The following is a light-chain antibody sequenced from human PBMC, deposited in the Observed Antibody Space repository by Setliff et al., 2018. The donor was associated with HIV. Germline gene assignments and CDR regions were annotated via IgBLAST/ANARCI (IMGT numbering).Light chain of an antibody. Sequence: QSALAQPRSVSGSPGQSVTISCTGTSSDVGGYNYVSWYQQHPGKAPKLMIYDVSKRPSGVPDRFPGSKSGNTASLTISGLQAEDEADYYCAAWDDSLNVWVFGGGTQLTVL. V-gene: IGLV2-11*01. CDR2: DVS. CDR3: AAWDDSLNVWV. J-gene: IGLJ3*02. CDR1: SSDVGGYNY.